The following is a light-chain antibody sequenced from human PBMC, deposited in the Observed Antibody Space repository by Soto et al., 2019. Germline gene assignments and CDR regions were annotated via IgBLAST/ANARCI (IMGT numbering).Light chain of an antibody. CDR3: QHYWNWPRT. Sequence: EIVMTQSPATLSVSPGERATLSCRASQSVGKNLAWYQQKPGQSPRLLVYGASTRATGIPARFSGSGSGTEFTLSISSLQSQDSAIYYCQHYWNWPRTFGQGTKVEIK. J-gene: IGKJ1*01. CDR2: GAS. V-gene: IGKV3-15*01. CDR1: QSVGKN.